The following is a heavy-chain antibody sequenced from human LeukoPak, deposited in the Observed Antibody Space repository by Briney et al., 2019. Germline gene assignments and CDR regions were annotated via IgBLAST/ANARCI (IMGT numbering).Heavy chain of an antibody. J-gene: IGHJ5*02. D-gene: IGHD3-9*01. CDR1: GGSISSGSYY. Sequence: NPSQTLSLTCTVSGGSISSGSYYWSWIRQPAGEGLEWIGRIYTSGSTNYNPSLNSRVTISVDTSKNQFSLKLSSVTAADTAVYYCAQGNYDILTGYPPSWFDPWGQGTLVTVSS. CDR3: AQGNYDILTGYPPSWFDP. CDR2: IYTSGST. V-gene: IGHV4-61*02.